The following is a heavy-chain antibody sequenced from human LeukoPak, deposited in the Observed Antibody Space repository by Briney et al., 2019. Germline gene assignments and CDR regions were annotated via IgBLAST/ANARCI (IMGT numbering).Heavy chain of an antibody. CDR2: MNPNSGNT. Sequence: GASVKVSCTASGYTFTSYDINWVRQATGQGLEWMGWMNPNSGNTGYAQKFQGRVTMTRNTSISTAYMELSSLRSEDTAVYYCARLLSYSSSWYPYYYYGMDVWGQGTTVTVSS. V-gene: IGHV1-8*01. CDR1: GYTFTSYD. CDR3: ARLLSYSSSWYPYYYYGMDV. J-gene: IGHJ6*02. D-gene: IGHD6-13*01.